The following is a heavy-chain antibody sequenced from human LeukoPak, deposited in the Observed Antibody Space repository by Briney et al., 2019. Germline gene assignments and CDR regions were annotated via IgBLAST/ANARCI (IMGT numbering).Heavy chain of an antibody. J-gene: IGHJ4*02. Sequence: GGSLRLSCAASGFTFSSYSMNWVRQAPGKGLEWASSISSSSSYIYYADSVKGRFTISRDNAKNSLYLQMNSLRAEDTAVYYCARYCSGGSCYPYYFDYWGQGTLVTVSS. CDR3: ARYCSGGSCYPYYFDY. V-gene: IGHV3-21*01. CDR1: GFTFSSYS. D-gene: IGHD2-15*01. CDR2: ISSSSSYI.